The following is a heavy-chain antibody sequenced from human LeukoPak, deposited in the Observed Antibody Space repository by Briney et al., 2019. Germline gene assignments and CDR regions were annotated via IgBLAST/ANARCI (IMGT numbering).Heavy chain of an antibody. Sequence: VXQVPGKGLVWVSHINSDGSWTSYADSVKGRFTISKDNAKNTVYLQMNSLRAEDTAVYYCVSFYETYWGRGTLVTVSS. CDR2: INSDGSWT. D-gene: IGHD2/OR15-2a*01. CDR3: VSFYETY. J-gene: IGHJ4*02. V-gene: IGHV3-74*01.